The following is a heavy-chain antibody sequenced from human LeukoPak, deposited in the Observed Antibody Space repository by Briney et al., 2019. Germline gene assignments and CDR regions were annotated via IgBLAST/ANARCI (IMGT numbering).Heavy chain of an antibody. J-gene: IGHJ6*02. Sequence: GGSLRLSCAASGFTFSSYAKHWVRQAPGKGLEWVAVISYDGSNKYYADSVKGRFTISRDNSKNTLYLQMNSLRAEDTAVYYCARDRNKMTTVTTWAEGGMDVWGQGTTVTVSS. V-gene: IGHV3-30*04. D-gene: IGHD4-17*01. CDR2: ISYDGSNK. CDR1: GFTFSSYA. CDR3: ARDRNKMTTVTTWAEGGMDV.